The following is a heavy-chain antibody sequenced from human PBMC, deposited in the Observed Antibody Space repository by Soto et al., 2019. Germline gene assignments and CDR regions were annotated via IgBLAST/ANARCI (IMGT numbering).Heavy chain of an antibody. CDR3: ARDRAGYYSHFVY. Sequence: QVYLVQSGADVKKPGSSVKVSCKALRGTFTNYAFSWVRQAPGHGLEWMGGIMPFFGSGNYAQKFQGRINITAGESTSSVYLELTSLRSEDTAVYYCARDRAGYYSHFVYWGQGTLVTVSS. V-gene: IGHV1-69*01. D-gene: IGHD3-22*01. CDR1: RGTFTNYA. CDR2: IMPFFGSG. J-gene: IGHJ4*02.